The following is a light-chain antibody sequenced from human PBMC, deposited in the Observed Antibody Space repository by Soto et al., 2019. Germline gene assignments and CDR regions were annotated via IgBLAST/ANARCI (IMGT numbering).Light chain of an antibody. CDR1: QSVSSY. V-gene: IGKV3-11*01. J-gene: IGKJ4*01. Sequence: EIVLTQSPATLSLSPGERATLSCRASQSVSSYLAWYQQKPGQAPRLLIYDASNRATGIPARFSGSGSGTDFTLTIISLEPEDFAVYSCQQRSSWPLVWTFGGGTKVEIK. CDR3: QQRSSWPLVWT. CDR2: DAS.